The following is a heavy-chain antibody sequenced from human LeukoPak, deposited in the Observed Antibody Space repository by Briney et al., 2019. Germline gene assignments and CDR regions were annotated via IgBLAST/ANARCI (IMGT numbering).Heavy chain of an antibody. CDR3: ARGDVVVIGFDC. D-gene: IGHD2-21*01. Sequence: SETLSLTCTVSGGSISSGDYYWSWIRQPPGKGLEWIGYIYYSGSTSYNPSLKSRVSISVDTSKNQFSLKLRSVTAADTAVYYCARGDVVVIGFDCWGQGTLVTVSS. V-gene: IGHV4-30-4*08. J-gene: IGHJ4*02. CDR2: IYYSGST. CDR1: GGSISSGDYY.